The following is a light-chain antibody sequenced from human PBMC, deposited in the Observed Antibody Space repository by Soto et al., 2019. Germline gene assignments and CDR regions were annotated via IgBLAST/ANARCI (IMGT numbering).Light chain of an antibody. V-gene: IGKV1-5*01. CDR1: QSISTW. CDR2: GAS. CDR3: QQYKNYLP. J-gene: IGKJ3*01. Sequence: DIQMTQSPSTLSASVGDRVTITCRASQSISTWLAWYQQKPGKAPKVLIYGASSLESGVPSRFIGSGSGTEFTLTISSLQHDDFATYYCQQYKNYLPFGPGTKVAIK.